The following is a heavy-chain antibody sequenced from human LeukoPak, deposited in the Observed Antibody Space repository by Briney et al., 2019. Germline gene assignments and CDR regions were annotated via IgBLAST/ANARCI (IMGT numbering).Heavy chain of an antibody. CDR3: ARDYSSGWYYFDY. CDR1: GFTFSSYA. Sequence: GGSLRLSCAASGFTFSSYAMSWVRQAPGKGLQWVSAISGSGGSTYYADSVKGRFTISRDNSKNTLYLQMNSLRSEDTAVYYCARDYSSGWYYFDYWGQGTLVTVSS. V-gene: IGHV3-23*01. J-gene: IGHJ4*02. CDR2: ISGSGGST. D-gene: IGHD6-19*01.